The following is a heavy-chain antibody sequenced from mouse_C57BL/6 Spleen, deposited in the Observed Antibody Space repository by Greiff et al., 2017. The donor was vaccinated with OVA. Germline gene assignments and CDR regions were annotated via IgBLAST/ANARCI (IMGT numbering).Heavy chain of an antibody. J-gene: IGHJ3*01. Sequence: EVQLQQSGPGLVKPSQSLSLTCSVTGYSITSGYYWNWIRQFPGNKLEWMGYISYDGSNNYNPSLKNRISITRDTSKSQFFLKLNSVTTEDTATYYCARDDNSSWFAYWGQGTLVTVSA. D-gene: IGHD1-3*01. CDR3: ARDDNSSWFAY. CDR2: ISYDGSN. V-gene: IGHV3-6*01. CDR1: GYSITSGYY.